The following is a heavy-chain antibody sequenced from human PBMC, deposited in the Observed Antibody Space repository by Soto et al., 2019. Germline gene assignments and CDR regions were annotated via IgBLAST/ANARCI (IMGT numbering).Heavy chain of an antibody. V-gene: IGHV4-34*01. CDR2: INHSGST. D-gene: IGHD3-22*01. CDR3: ARHRDSSGYYYYYGMDV. J-gene: IGHJ6*02. CDR1: GGSFSGYY. Sequence: SETLSLTCAVYGGSFSGYYWTWIRQPPGTGLEWIGEINHSGSTNYNPSLKSRVTISVDTSKNQFSLKLTSVTAADTAVYYCARHRDSSGYYYYYGMDVWGQGTTVTVSS.